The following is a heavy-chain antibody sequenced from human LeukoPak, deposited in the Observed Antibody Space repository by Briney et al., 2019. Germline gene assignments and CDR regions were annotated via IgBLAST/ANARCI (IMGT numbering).Heavy chain of an antibody. J-gene: IGHJ5*02. D-gene: IGHD3-10*01. V-gene: IGHV4-59*01. Sequence: SSETLSLTCTVSGGSISGYSWTWIRQPPGQGLEWIGYFHNSRTTSYNPSLTGRVIISVDTAMDQISLKLNSVTAADTAVYYCARGHLGLSPWGQGTLVTVSP. CDR1: GGSISGYS. CDR2: FHNSRTT. CDR3: ARGHLGLSP.